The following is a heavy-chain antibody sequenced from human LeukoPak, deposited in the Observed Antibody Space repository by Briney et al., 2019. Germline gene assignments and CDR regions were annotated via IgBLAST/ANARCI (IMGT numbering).Heavy chain of an antibody. D-gene: IGHD3-16*01. Sequence: PGGSLRLSCAASGFTFSSYAMRWVRQAPGKGLEWVAVISYDGSNKYYADSVKGRFTISRDNSKNTLYLQMNSLRAEDTAVYYCARDSYDYYYYYMDVWGKGTTVTVSS. CDR3: ARDSYDYYYYYMDV. J-gene: IGHJ6*03. CDR2: ISYDGSNK. CDR1: GFTFSSYA. V-gene: IGHV3-30*01.